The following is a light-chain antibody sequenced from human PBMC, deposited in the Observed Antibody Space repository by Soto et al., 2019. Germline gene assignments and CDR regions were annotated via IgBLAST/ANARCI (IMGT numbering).Light chain of an antibody. CDR3: LLYYGGVQV. Sequence: QAVVTQEPSLTVSPGGTVTLTCASRTGAVTSGNYPNWFQQKPGQAPRSLIHSTGDKHSWTPARFSGSLLGDKAALTLSGVQPEDEADYYCLLYYGGVQVFGGGSQLTVL. V-gene: IGLV7-43*01. CDR1: TGAVTSGNY. CDR2: STG. J-gene: IGLJ3*02.